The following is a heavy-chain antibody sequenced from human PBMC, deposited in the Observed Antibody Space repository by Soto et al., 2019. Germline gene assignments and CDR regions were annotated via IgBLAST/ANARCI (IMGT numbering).Heavy chain of an antibody. Sequence: GASVKVSCKASGYTFTSYDINWVRQATGQGLEWMGWMNPNSGNTGYAQKFQGRVTMTRNTSISTAYMELSSLRSEDTAVYYCAGGGSYYTPDAFDIWGQGTMVTVSS. J-gene: IGHJ3*02. D-gene: IGHD1-26*01. CDR2: MNPNSGNT. CDR3: AGGGSYYTPDAFDI. V-gene: IGHV1-8*01. CDR1: GYTFTSYD.